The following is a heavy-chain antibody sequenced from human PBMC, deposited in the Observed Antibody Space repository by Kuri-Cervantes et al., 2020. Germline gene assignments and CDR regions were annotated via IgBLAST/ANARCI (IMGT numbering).Heavy chain of an antibody. J-gene: IGHJ4*02. Sequence: SETLSLTCAVYGGSFSDYYWGWIRQPPGKGLEWIGSIYHSGSTYYNPSLKSRVTISVDTSKNQFSLSLTSVTAADTALYYCARRTGCSGSPCSFDYWGQGTLVTVSS. D-gene: IGHD3-22*01. V-gene: IGHV4-38-2*01. CDR1: GGSFSDYY. CDR2: IYHSGST. CDR3: ARRTGCSGSPCSFDY.